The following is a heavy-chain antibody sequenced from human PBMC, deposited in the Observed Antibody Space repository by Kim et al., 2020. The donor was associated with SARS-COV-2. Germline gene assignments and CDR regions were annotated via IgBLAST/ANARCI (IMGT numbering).Heavy chain of an antibody. CDR2: INPSGGST. V-gene: IGHV1-46*03. Sequence: ASVKVSCKASGYTFTSSHIQWVRQAPGQGLEWVGIINPSGGSTTYAQKLQGRFTMTRDTSTGTGYMELSSLRSEDTALYYCARGTWGGGGWGYGSGQYNRFDPWGQGTLVTVSS. D-gene: IGHD3-10*01. CDR3: ARGTWGGGGWGYGSGQYNRFDP. J-gene: IGHJ5*02. CDR1: GYTFTSSH.